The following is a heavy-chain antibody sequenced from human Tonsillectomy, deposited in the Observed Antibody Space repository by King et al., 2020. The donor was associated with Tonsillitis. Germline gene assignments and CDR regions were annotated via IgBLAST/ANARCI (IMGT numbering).Heavy chain of an antibody. CDR3: AKERLEYSSSSGWFDP. CDR2: IIPIFGTA. J-gene: IGHJ5*02. V-gene: IGHV1-69*01. D-gene: IGHD6-6*01. CDR1: GGTFSSYV. Sequence: QLVQSGAEVKKPGSSVKVSCKASGGTFSSYVISWVRQAPGQGLEWMGGIIPIFGTANYAQKFQGRVTITADESTTTAYMELSSLRSEDTAVYYCAKERLEYSSSSGWFDPWGQGTLVTVSS.